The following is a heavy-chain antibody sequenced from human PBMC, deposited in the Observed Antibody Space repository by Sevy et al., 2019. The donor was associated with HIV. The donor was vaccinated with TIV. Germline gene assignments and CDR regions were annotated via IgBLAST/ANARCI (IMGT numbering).Heavy chain of an antibody. J-gene: IGHJ4*02. D-gene: IGHD3-16*01. CDR1: RFTFSSYG. CDR3: ARKGGIYAHIDY. Sequence: GGSLRLSCAASRFTFSSYGMHWVRQAPGKGLEWVAVIWYDGSNKYYADSVKGRFTIARDNFRNTVYLQMNSLRAEDTAVYYCARKGGIYAHIDYWGQGTLVTVSS. V-gene: IGHV3-33*01. CDR2: IWYDGSNK.